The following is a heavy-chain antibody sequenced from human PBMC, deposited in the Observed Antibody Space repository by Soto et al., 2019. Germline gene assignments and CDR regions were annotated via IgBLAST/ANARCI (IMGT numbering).Heavy chain of an antibody. Sequence: GGALSLTWSASGFAFICYDIHWVRQATGKGLEWVSAIGTAGDTYYPGSVKGRFTISRENAKNSLYLQMNSLRAEDTAVYYCAREKMTTVTTRRDYYYGMDVWGQGTTVTVSS. CDR1: GFAFICYD. CDR2: IGTAGDT. D-gene: IGHD4-17*01. CDR3: AREKMTTVTTRRDYYYGMDV. J-gene: IGHJ6*02. V-gene: IGHV3-13*01.